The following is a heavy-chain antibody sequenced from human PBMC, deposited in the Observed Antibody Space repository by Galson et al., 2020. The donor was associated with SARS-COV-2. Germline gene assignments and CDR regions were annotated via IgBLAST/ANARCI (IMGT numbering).Heavy chain of an antibody. CDR3: ARERVMGGMDA. V-gene: IGHV3-33*01. J-gene: IGHJ6*02. D-gene: IGHD2-21*01. CDR2: IWYDGSNN. CDR1: GITFSSYG. Sequence: GESLKISCAASGITFSSYGMHRGRQAPGKGLEWGAGIWYDGSNNYYADSVQGRFTTSRDNSKHTLYLQMKRLGSEDTAVYFCARERVMGGMDARGQGTTVTVSS.